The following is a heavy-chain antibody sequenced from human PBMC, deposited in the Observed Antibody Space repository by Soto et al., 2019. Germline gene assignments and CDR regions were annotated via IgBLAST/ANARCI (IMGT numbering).Heavy chain of an antibody. J-gene: IGHJ4*02. CDR2: ISYDGSNK. V-gene: IGHV3-30*18. CDR3: AKDIRAAAYYFDY. CDR1: GFTFSSYG. Sequence: QVQLVESGGGVVQPGRSLRLSCAASGFTFSSYGMHWVRQAPGKGLEWVAVISYDGSNKYYADSVKGRFTISRDNSKNTQYLQKNSLRVEDTDVYYWAKDIRAAAYYFDYWGQGTLGTVSS. D-gene: IGHD6-13*01.